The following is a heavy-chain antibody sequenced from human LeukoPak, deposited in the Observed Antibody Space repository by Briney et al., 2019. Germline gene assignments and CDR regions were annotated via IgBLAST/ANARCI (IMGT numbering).Heavy chain of an antibody. D-gene: IGHD2-2*01. Sequence: PSQTLSLTCTVSGGSISSGSYYWSWIRQPAGKGLEWIGRIYTSGSTNYNPSLKSRVTISVDTSKNQFSLKLSSVTAADTAVYYCAREVGLCSSTSCYVPSGGNTHFDYWGQGTLVTVSS. V-gene: IGHV4-61*02. CDR3: AREVGLCSSTSCYVPSGGNTHFDY. J-gene: IGHJ4*02. CDR2: IYTSGST. CDR1: GGSISSGSYY.